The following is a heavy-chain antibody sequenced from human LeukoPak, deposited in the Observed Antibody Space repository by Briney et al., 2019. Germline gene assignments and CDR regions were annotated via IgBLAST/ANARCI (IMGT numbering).Heavy chain of an antibody. CDR3: AARGGPYDFWSGYFDY. CDR2: INPNSGGT. CDR1: GYTFTGYY. Sequence: ASVKVSCKASGYTFTGYYMHWVRQAPGQGLEWMGWINPNSGGTNYAQKFQGRVTMTRDTSISTAYMELSRLRSDDTAVYYCAARGGPYDFWSGYFDYWGQGTLVTVSS. J-gene: IGHJ4*02. D-gene: IGHD3-3*01. V-gene: IGHV1-2*02.